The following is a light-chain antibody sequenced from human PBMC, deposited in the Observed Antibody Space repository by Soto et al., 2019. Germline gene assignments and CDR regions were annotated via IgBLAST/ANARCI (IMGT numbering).Light chain of an antibody. Sequence: DIQMTQSPSSLSASVGDRVTITCRASQSISSYLNWYQQKPGKAPKLLIYAASSLQSGVPSRFSGSGSGTDFTRTISSLQPEDFATYYCQQSYSTPQAWTFGQGTKVEIK. CDR3: QQSYSTPQAWT. CDR1: QSISSY. J-gene: IGKJ1*01. V-gene: IGKV1-39*01. CDR2: AAS.